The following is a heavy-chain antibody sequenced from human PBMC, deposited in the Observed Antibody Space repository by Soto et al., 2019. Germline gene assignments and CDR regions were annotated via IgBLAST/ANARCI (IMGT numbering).Heavy chain of an antibody. V-gene: IGHV1-18*01. J-gene: IGHJ6*02. CDR3: ARVGGSSSWYRLGDYYYYYGMDV. Sequence: VASVKVSCKASGYTFTSYGISWVRQAPGQGLEWMGWISAYNGNTNYAQKLQGRVTMTTDTSTSTAYMELRSLRSDDTAVYYCARVGGSSSWYRLGDYYYYYGMDVWGHGTTVTVSS. D-gene: IGHD6-13*01. CDR2: ISAYNGNT. CDR1: GYTFTSYG.